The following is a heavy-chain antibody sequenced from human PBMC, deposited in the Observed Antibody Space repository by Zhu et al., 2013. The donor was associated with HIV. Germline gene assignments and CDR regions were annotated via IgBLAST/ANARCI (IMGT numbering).Heavy chain of an antibody. CDR3: ARGLMFANSFDP. Sequence: QAHLVQSGPEVKKPGASVRVSCEASGYTFSNSDIHWMRQATGHGLEWMAWMNPNSGNTTYAQKFQGRVTLTRNTSINTVYMELSTLTSDDTAVYYCARGLMFANSFDPGPGNPSHRLL. CDR1: GYTFSNSD. J-gene: IGHJ5*02. CDR2: MNPNSGNT. D-gene: IGHD3-10*02. V-gene: IGHV1-8*01.